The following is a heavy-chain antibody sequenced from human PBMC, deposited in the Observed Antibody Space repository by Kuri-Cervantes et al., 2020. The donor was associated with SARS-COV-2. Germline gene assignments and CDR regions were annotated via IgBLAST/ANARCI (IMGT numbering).Heavy chain of an antibody. J-gene: IGHJ6*02. Sequence: SVKVSCKASGGTFSSYAISWVRQAPGQGLEWMGGIIPISGTANYAQKFQGRVTITADESTSTAYMELSSLRSEDTAVYYCARDVGFGYNYGHSYGMDVWGQGTTVTVSS. V-gene: IGHV1-69*13. CDR1: GGTFSSYA. D-gene: IGHD5-18*01. CDR2: IIPISGTA. CDR3: ARDVGFGYNYGHSYGMDV.